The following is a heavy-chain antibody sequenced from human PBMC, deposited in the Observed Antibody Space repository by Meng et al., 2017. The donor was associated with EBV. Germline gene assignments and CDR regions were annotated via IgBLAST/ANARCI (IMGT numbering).Heavy chain of an antibody. J-gene: IGHJ4*02. CDR3: AKSSSSTPGVVDS. D-gene: IGHD6-6*01. V-gene: IGHV4-61*01. Sequence: QVHLQESGPGLVKPSXXPSLTCXVAGASVSGGTFHWSWIRQPPGKELEWSGYIYDGGTTIYNPSLKSRVTIFRDTSRNQFSLGLRSVTTADTAVYYCAKSSSSTPGVVDSGGQGTLVTVSS. CDR2: IYDGGTT. CDR1: GASVSGGTFH.